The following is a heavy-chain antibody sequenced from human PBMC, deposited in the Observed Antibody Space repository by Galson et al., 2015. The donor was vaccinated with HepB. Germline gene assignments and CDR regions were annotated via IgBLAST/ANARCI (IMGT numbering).Heavy chain of an antibody. D-gene: IGHD6-19*01. CDR3: ARGTGWYFLN. J-gene: IGHJ4*02. Sequence: CAISGDSVSSNSAAWNWIRQSPSRGLEWLGRTYYRSKWYTDYALSVQGRITINPDTSKNQFSLQLNSVTPEDTAVYYCARGTGWYFLNWGQGTLVTVSS. V-gene: IGHV6-1*01. CDR1: GDSVSSNSAA. CDR2: TYYRSKWYT.